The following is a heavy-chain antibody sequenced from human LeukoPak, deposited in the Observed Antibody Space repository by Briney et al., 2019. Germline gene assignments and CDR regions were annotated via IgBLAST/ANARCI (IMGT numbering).Heavy chain of an antibody. CDR1: GFTVSSNY. J-gene: IGHJ3*02. Sequence: GGSLRLSCAASGFTVSSNYMRWVRQAPGKGRDWVIVIYRGGSTYYADSVKGRFTISRENSKQPLYLQMNSLRAEDTAVYYCARVGDNQAFDIWGQGTLVTVSS. V-gene: IGHV3-66*01. D-gene: IGHD1-14*01. CDR3: ARVGDNQAFDI. CDR2: IYRGGST.